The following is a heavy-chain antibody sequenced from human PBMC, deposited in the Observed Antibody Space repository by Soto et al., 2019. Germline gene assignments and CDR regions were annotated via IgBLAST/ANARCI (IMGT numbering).Heavy chain of an antibody. Sequence: EVQLVESGGGLVQPGRSLRLSCAASGFTFDDYAMHWVRQAPGKGLEWVSGISWNSGSIGYADSVKGRFTISRDNAKNSVYRQMNSLRAEDTALYYCAKEMRSYDYVWGSYHPLHAFDIWGQGTMVTVSS. CDR1: GFTFDDYA. J-gene: IGHJ3*02. CDR3: AKEMRSYDYVWGSYHPLHAFDI. V-gene: IGHV3-9*01. D-gene: IGHD3-16*02. CDR2: ISWNSGSI.